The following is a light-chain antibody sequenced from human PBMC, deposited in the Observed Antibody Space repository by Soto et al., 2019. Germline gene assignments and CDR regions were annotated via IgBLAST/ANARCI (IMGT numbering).Light chain of an antibody. Sequence: EIVMTQSPATLSVSPGERATLSCRASQSVSSSYLAWYQQKPGQAPRLLIYGASSRATGIPDRFSGSGSGTDFTLTISRLEPEDFAMYYCLHHGSSLWTFGQGTKVDIK. CDR3: LHHGSSLWT. CDR2: GAS. V-gene: IGKV3-20*01. J-gene: IGKJ1*01. CDR1: QSVSSSY.